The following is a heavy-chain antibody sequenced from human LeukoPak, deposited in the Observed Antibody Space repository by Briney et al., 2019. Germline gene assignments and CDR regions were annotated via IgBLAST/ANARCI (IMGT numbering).Heavy chain of an antibody. D-gene: IGHD2-15*01. CDR2: SGDSDGST. CDR1: GFTFSGSG. J-gene: IGHJ4*02. CDR3: AKGGCRGTCNPLAY. V-gene: IGHV3-23*01. Sequence: GGSLRLSCAASGFTFSGSGMSWVRQAPGKGLEWISSSGDSDGSTYYADSLKGRFTISRDNSKNTLYLQMNNLRAEDTAVYYCAKGGCRGTCNPLAYWGQGALVTVSS.